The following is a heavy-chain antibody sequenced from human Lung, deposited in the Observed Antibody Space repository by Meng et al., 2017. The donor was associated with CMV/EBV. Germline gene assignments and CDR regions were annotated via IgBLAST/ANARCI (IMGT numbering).Heavy chain of an antibody. Sequence: ASVKVSCKASGYTFTSYYMHWVRQAPGQGLEWMGIINPSGGSTSCAQKFQGRVTMTRDTSTSTVYMELSSLRSEDTAVYYCARVGNERITIFGVVTKGAFDIWGQGTMVXVSS. V-gene: IGHV1-46*01. J-gene: IGHJ3*02. CDR1: GYTFTSYY. CDR3: ARVGNERITIFGVVTKGAFDI. D-gene: IGHD3-3*01. CDR2: INPSGGST.